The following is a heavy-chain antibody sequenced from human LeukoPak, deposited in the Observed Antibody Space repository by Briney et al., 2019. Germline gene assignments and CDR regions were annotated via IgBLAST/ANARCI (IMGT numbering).Heavy chain of an antibody. V-gene: IGHV3-23*01. J-gene: IGHJ6*03. Sequence: GGSLRLSCAASGFTFSSYAMGCVRQAPGKGLEWVSAISGSGGSTYYADSVKGRFTISRDNSKNTLYLQMYSLRAEDTAVYYCAKGPLNWYYYYYMDVWGKGTTVTVSS. CDR3: AKGPLNWYYYYYMDV. CDR1: GFTFSSYA. D-gene: IGHD3-16*01. CDR2: ISGSGGST.